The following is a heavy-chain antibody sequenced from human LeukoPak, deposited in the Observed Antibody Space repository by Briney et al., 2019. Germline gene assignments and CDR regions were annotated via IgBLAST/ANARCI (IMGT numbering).Heavy chain of an antibody. CDR1: GGSFSGYY. CDR2: VKSKTDGGTT. CDR3: TAVPRIAVAGMPSGGF. V-gene: IGHV3-15*01. D-gene: IGHD6-19*01. J-gene: IGHJ4*02. Sequence: PSETLSLTCAVYGGSFSGYYWSWVRQAPGKGLEWVGHVKSKTDGGTTDYAAPVEGRFTISRGDSRNTVYLQMNSLKTEDTAVYYCTAVPRIAVAGMPSGGFWGQGTLVTVSS.